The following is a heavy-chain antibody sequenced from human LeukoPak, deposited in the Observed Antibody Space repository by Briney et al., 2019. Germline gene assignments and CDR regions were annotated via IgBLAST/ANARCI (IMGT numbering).Heavy chain of an antibody. CDR3: ARDSRGHYDDYYYGMDV. CDR1: GYSISSGYY. V-gene: IGHV4-38-2*02. D-gene: IGHD5-12*01. Sequence: PSETLSLTCAVSGYSISSGYYWGWIRQPPGKGLEWIGSIYHSGSTYYNPSLKSRVTISVDTSKNQFSLKLSSVTAADTAVYYCARDSRGHYDDYYYGMDVWGKGTRSPSPQ. CDR2: IYHSGST. J-gene: IGHJ6*04.